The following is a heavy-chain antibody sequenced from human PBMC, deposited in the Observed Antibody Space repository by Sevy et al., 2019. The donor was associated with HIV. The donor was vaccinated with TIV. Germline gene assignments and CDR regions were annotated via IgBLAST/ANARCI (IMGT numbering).Heavy chain of an antibody. V-gene: IGHV3-33*01. J-gene: IGHJ4*01. D-gene: IGHD6-19*01. CDR3: ARADLSGWYFDF. Sequence: GGSLRLSCAASGFTFSNYGMHWVRQAPGKGLEWVAVIWNDGSNKYYADSVKGRFTISRDNSKNTLYLQMNSLRVEDTAVYYCARADLSGWYFDFWGHGTLVTVSS. CDR1: GFTFSNYG. CDR2: IWNDGSNK.